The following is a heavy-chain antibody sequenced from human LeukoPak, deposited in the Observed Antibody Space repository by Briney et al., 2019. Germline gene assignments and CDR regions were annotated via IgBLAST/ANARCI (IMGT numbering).Heavy chain of an antibody. CDR2: TSGGGGST. V-gene: IGHV3-23*01. Sequence: PAGSLSLSCAASAFTCSTYDTSCVRPAPRRGLAWVSTTSGGGGSTNYAQSLKGRVTIPRDNSKNTVYMKMSSLRAEDTAVYYCAKDRSFISVVYHGDFYDWGQGTLVSVSS. CDR3: AKDRSFISVVYHGDFYD. J-gene: IGHJ4*02. D-gene: IGHD2-21*02. CDR1: AFTCSTYD.